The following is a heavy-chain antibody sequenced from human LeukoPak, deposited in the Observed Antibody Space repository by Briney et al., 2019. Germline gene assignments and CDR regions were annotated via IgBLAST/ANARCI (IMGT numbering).Heavy chain of an antibody. V-gene: IGHV4-59*01. Sequence: SETLSLTCTVSGGSISSYYWSWIRQPAGKGLEWIGYIYYSGSTNYNPSLKSRVTISVDTSKNQFSLKLSSVTAADTAVYYCARTGYSSSWYDFDYWGQGTLVTVSS. CDR2: IYYSGST. CDR3: ARTGYSSSWYDFDY. J-gene: IGHJ4*02. CDR1: GGSISSYY. D-gene: IGHD6-13*01.